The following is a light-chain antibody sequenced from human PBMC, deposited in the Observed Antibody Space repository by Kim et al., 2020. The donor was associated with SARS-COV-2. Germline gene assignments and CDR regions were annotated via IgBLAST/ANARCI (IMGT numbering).Light chain of an antibody. CDR2: WVS. CDR3: ISYAGSTWV. J-gene: IGLJ3*02. Sequence: PGQTVTLSCTERRSAVVAYYSVSWFQQPPGTAPSLMIYWVSARPSALPDRFSGSKSDNTASLTVSGLQAEDEADYYCISYAGSTWVFGGGTQLTVL. V-gene: IGLV2-8*01. CDR1: RSAVVAYYS.